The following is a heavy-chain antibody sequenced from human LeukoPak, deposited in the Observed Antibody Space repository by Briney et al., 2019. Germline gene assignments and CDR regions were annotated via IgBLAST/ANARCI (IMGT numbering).Heavy chain of an antibody. CDR2: FYYSGAT. V-gene: IGHV4-59*01. Sequence: PSETLSLTCTVSGGSITSSYWSWLRQPPGKGLQWIGYFYYSGATNYNPSLKSRVTISVDTSKNQFSLKLSSVTAADTAVYYCASISPTRGYFDYWGQGTLVTVSS. CDR1: GGSITSSY. J-gene: IGHJ4*02. CDR3: ASISPTRGYFDY. D-gene: IGHD2-15*01.